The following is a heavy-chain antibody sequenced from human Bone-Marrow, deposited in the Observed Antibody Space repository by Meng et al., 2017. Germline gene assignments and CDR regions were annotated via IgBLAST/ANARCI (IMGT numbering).Heavy chain of an antibody. CDR3: AASPGWWRIDS. CDR2: FHHSGTT. CDR1: VASVSSGYW. V-gene: IGHV4-4*02. J-gene: IGHJ4*02. D-gene: IGHD6-19*01. Sequence: QVQLQESGQGLVKPSGTLSLPCGVSVASVSSGYWWTWVRQPPGKGLEWIGEFHHSGTTNYNPSLRSRVTISVDTSKNQFSLRLTSVTAADTAVYYCAASPGWWRIDSWGQGTLVTVSS.